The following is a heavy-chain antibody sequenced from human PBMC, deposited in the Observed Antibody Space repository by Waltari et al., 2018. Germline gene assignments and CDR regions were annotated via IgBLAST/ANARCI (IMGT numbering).Heavy chain of an antibody. CDR1: GYSFTSYW. V-gene: IGHV5-10-1*03. D-gene: IGHD3-22*01. Sequence: EVQLVQSGAEVKKPGESLRISCTGSGYSFTSYWISWVRQIAGKGLEWMGRIDPSDSYTNYSPSFQGHVTISADKSISTAYLQWSSLKASDTAMYYCAAGDYYDSSGYYLDYWGQGTLVTVSS. CDR2: IDPSDSYT. CDR3: AAGDYYDSSGYYLDY. J-gene: IGHJ4*02.